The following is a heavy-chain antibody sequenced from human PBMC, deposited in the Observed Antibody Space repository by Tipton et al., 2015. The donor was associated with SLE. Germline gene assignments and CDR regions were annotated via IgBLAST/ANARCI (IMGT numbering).Heavy chain of an antibody. V-gene: IGHV4-31*03. CDR3: ARDGGAPHYYGMDV. CDR2: IYYCGST. D-gene: IGHD3-16*01. Sequence: TLSLTCTVSGGSISSGGYYWSWIRQHPGKGLEWIGYIYYCGSTYYNPSLKSRVTISVDTSKNQFSLKLSSVTAADTAVYYCARDGGAPHYYGMDVWGQGTTVTVSS. J-gene: IGHJ6*02. CDR1: GGSISSGGYY.